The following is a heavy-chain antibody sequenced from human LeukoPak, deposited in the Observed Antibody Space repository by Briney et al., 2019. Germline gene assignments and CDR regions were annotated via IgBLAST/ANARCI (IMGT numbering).Heavy chain of an antibody. D-gene: IGHD1-26*01. CDR1: GFTFSSYE. V-gene: IGHV3-48*03. Sequence: GGSLRLSCAASGFTFSSYEMNWVRQAPGKGLEWVSYISSSGSTIYYADSVKGRFTVSRDNARNSLYLQMNSLRAEDTAVYYCAKVLVGPTFFEYWGQGTLVTVSS. CDR2: ISSSGSTI. J-gene: IGHJ4*02. CDR3: AKVLVGPTFFEY.